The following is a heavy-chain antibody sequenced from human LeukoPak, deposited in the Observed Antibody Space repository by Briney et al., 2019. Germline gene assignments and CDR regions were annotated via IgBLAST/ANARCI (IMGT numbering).Heavy chain of an antibody. CDR1: GFTFSSYA. CDR2: ISYDGSNK. Sequence: QPGGSLRLSCAASGFTFSSYAMHWVRQAPGKGLEWVAVISYDGSNKYYADSVKGRFTISRDNSKNTLYLQMSSLRAEDTAVYYCARDPMATVTTNAFDYWGQGTLVTVSS. J-gene: IGHJ4*02. V-gene: IGHV3-30-3*01. D-gene: IGHD4-17*01. CDR3: ARDPMATVTTNAFDY.